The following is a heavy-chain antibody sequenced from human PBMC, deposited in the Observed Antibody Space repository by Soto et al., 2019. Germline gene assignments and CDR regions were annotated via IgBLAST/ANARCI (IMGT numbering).Heavy chain of an antibody. D-gene: IGHD5-18*01. J-gene: IGHJ4*02. Sequence: SVKVSCKASGGTFSNFAISWVRQAPGQGLEWMGGIIPIFGTANYAQRLQGRVTITADESTNTAYMELSSLRSEDTAVYYCARDEISVIGSYGLQGFDYWGQGTLVTVSS. CDR2: IIPIFGTA. CDR3: ARDEISVIGSYGLQGFDY. CDR1: GGTFSNFA. V-gene: IGHV1-69*13.